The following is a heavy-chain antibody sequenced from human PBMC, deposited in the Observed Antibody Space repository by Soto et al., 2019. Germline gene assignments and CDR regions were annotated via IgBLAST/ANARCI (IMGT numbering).Heavy chain of an antibody. CDR2: ISTYNGNT. Sequence: ASVKVSCKASGNTFSNYYIHWVRQAPGQGLEWMGWISTYNGNTNYPQSLQGRLTMTTDTSTTTAYMELRSLRSDDTAVYYCARDPYHVLMVNAPNLYGMDVWGQGTTVTAP. CDR3: ARDPYHVLMVNAPNLYGMDV. D-gene: IGHD2-8*01. V-gene: IGHV1-18*04. CDR1: GNTFSNYY. J-gene: IGHJ6*02.